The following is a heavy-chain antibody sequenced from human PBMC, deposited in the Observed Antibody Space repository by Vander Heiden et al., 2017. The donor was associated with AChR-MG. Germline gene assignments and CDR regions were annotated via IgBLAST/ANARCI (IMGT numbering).Heavy chain of an antibody. J-gene: IGHJ6*02. CDR3: ARVIPSGSSYYYYYGMDV. CDR2: IYTSGST. V-gene: IGHV4-4*07. Sequence: QVQLQESGPGLVKPSETLSLTCTVSGGSISSYYWSWIRQPAGKGLEWIGRIYTSGSTNYNPSLKSRVTMSVDTSKNQFSLKLSSVTAADTAVYYCARVIPSGSSYYYYYGMDVWGQGTTVTVSS. D-gene: IGHD1-26*01. CDR1: GGSISSYY.